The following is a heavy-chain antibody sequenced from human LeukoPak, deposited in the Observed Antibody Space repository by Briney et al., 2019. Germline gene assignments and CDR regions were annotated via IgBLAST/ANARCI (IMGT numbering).Heavy chain of an antibody. V-gene: IGHV3-7*01. CDR3: AKVAKYYYGPETYYFFEQ. Sequence: PGGSLRLSCAASGFSFSRYWMSWVRQAPGKGLEWVANLQEDGGEKYDVDSVKGRFTISRDYAKTSLYLQMNSLRVEDTAVYYCAKVAKYYYGPETYYFFEQWGQGTPVTASS. D-gene: IGHD3-10*01. CDR1: GFSFSRYW. J-gene: IGHJ4*02. CDR2: LQEDGGEK.